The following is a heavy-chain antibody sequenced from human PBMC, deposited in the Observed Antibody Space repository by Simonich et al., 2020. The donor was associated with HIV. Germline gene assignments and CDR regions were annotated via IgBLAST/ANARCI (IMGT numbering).Heavy chain of an antibody. Sequence: QVQLVESGGGVVQPGRSLRLSCAASGFTFSSYAMHWFRQAPGKGLEWVAVISYDGSNKYYADSGKGRFTISRDNSKNTLYLQMNSLRAEDTAVYYCASGGSISSVWADDYWGQGTLVTVSS. CDR1: GFTFSSYA. CDR3: ASGGSISSVWADDY. J-gene: IGHJ4*02. CDR2: ISYDGSNK. D-gene: IGHD3-16*01. V-gene: IGHV3-30*07.